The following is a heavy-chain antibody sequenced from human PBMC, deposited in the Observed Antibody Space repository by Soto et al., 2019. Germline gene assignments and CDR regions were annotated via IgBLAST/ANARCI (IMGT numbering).Heavy chain of an antibody. Sequence: EVQLVESGGGLVKPGGSLRLSCAASGFTSTTYSMNWVRQAPGKGLEWVSSISGSGSYIYYADSMKGRFTISRDNAENSLYLQMNSLRAEDTAVYYCTRDRYGDYAHDYWGQGTLVTVSS. J-gene: IGHJ4*02. V-gene: IGHV3-21*01. CDR3: TRDRYGDYAHDY. CDR2: ISGSGSYI. CDR1: GFTSTTYS. D-gene: IGHD4-17*01.